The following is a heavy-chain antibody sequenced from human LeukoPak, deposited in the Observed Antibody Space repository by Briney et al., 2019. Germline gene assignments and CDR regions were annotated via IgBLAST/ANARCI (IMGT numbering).Heavy chain of an antibody. Sequence: PGGSLRLSCEASGFTFSRHAMNWVRQAPEKGLEWVSGISGGSENTFYADSVKGRFTISRDNAKNTLHLQMNSLRAEDTAVYYCARTDYLTNWGQGTLVTVSS. J-gene: IGHJ4*02. D-gene: IGHD2/OR15-2a*01. CDR3: ARTDYLTN. V-gene: IGHV3-23*01. CDR1: GFTFSRHA. CDR2: ISGGSENT.